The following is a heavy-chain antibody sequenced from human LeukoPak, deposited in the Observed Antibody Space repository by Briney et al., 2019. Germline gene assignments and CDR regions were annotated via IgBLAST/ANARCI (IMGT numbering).Heavy chain of an antibody. V-gene: IGHV3-64D*09. CDR2: ISSNGGST. D-gene: IGHD6-6*01. CDR1: GFTFSSYA. CDR3: VKSRQLVPPAAFDI. J-gene: IGHJ3*02. Sequence: GGSLRLSCSASGFTFSSYAMHWVRQAPGKGLESVSAISSNGGSTYYADSVKGRFTISRDNSKNTLYLQMSSLRAEDTVVYYCVKSRQLVPPAAFDIWGQGTMVTVSS.